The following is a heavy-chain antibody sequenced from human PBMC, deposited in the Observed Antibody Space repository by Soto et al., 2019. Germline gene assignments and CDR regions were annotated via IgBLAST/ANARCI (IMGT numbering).Heavy chain of an antibody. D-gene: IGHD6-19*01. CDR1: GFTFSDYA. Sequence: VQLVESGGGVVQPGRSLRLSCAASGFTFSDYAMHWVRQAPGKGLEWVAVVSHDGRNTHYADSVKGLFTISTDSSKKTGSVAMTRRRGEDMAVYYCAKGGRQWLVTSDVNYWGQGALVTVSS. CDR2: VSHDGRNT. CDR3: AKGGRQWLVTSDVNY. J-gene: IGHJ4*02. V-gene: IGHV3-30*18.